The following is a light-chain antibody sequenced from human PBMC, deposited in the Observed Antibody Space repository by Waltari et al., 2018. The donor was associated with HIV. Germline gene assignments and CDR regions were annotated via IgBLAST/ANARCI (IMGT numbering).Light chain of an antibody. CDR1: SSDVGGYNY. CDR3: CSYAGGSAFYV. Sequence: QSALTQPPSASGSPGQSVTISCTGTSSDVGGYNYVSWYQQHPGRAPKLIIYEVTKRPSGVPDRFSGSKFGSGTTAALTVSGLQAEDEADYYCCSYAGGSAFYVFGTGTKVTVL. J-gene: IGLJ1*01. V-gene: IGLV2-8*01. CDR2: EVT.